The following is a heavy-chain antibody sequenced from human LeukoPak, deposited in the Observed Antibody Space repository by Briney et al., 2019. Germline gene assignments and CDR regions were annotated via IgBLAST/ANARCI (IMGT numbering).Heavy chain of an antibody. CDR3: ARDRRDYGGNGVFDY. Sequence: PSETLSLTCTVSGGSISSSSYYWGWIRQPPGKGLEWIGSIYYSGSTYYNPSLKSRVTISVDTSKNQFSLKLSSVTAADTAVYYCARDRRDYGGNGVFDYWGQGTLVTVSS. J-gene: IGHJ4*02. V-gene: IGHV4-39*07. CDR1: GGSISSSSYY. D-gene: IGHD4-23*01. CDR2: IYYSGST.